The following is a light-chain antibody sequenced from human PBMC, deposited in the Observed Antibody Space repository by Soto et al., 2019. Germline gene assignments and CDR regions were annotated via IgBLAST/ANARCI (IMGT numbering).Light chain of an antibody. J-gene: IGKJ1*01. Sequence: DIQMTQSPSSLSASVGDRLTITCRASQGISTSLAWYQQKPGKVPKLLIYGASTLQSGFPSRFSGSGSGTDFTLTISSLQPEDVATCYCHMYNSAPPTFGQGTKVEIK. CDR3: HMYNSAPPT. CDR2: GAS. V-gene: IGKV1-27*01. CDR1: QGISTS.